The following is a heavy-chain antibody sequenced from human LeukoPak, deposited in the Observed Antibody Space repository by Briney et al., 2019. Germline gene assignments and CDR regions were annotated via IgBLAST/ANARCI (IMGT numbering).Heavy chain of an antibody. CDR3: ASTVTTPPLHYYGMGV. CDR2: IYYSGST. D-gene: IGHD4-11*01. CDR1: GGSISSYY. J-gene: IGHJ6*02. Sequence: PSETLSLTCTVSGGSISSYYWSWIRQPPGKGLEWIGYIYYSGSTNYNPSLKSRVTISVDTSKNQFSLKLSSVTAADTAVYYCASTVTTPPLHYYGMGVWGQGTTVTVSS. V-gene: IGHV4-59*01.